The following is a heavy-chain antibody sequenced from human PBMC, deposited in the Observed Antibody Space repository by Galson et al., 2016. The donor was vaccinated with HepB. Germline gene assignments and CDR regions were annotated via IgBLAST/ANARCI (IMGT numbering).Heavy chain of an antibody. D-gene: IGHD3-22*01. Sequence: SVKVSCKASGLTFSSSVVQWVRQVRGQRLEWIGWIVVGTGNTNYAQKFQDRVSITRDMSTSTVYMELSSLKSEDTAVYYCAADRYYYDISGHRYVDDYWGQGTLVTVSS. CDR2: IVVGTGNT. CDR3: AADRYYYDISGHRYVDDY. J-gene: IGHJ4*02. CDR1: GLTFSSSV. V-gene: IGHV1-58*01.